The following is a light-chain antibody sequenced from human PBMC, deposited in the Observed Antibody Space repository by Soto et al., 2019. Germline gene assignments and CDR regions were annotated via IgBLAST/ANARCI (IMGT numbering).Light chain of an antibody. CDR1: QYINTR. CDR3: HQHGGSPET. V-gene: IGKV3-20*01. J-gene: IGKJ1*01. CDR2: RAS. Sequence: EIVLTQSPATLSSFPGDRVTLSCRASQYINTRLAWYQHRPGQAPRLLIFRASNKATGIPDRFSGSGSGTEFILTISGLEPEDSGIYHCHQHGGSPETFGQGTKV.